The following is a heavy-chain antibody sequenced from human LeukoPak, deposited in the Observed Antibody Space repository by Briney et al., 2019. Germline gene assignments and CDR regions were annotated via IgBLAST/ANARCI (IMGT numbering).Heavy chain of an antibody. V-gene: IGHV1-69*04. CDR2: IIPILGIA. CDR3: ASSYDSSGYAPGWFDP. CDR1: GGTFSSYA. J-gene: IGHJ5*02. D-gene: IGHD3-22*01. Sequence: ASVKVSCKASGGTFSSYAISWVRQAPGQGLEWMGRIIPILGIANYAQKFQGRVTITADKPTSTAYMELSSLRSEDTAVYYCASSYDSSGYAPGWFDPWGQGTLVTVSS.